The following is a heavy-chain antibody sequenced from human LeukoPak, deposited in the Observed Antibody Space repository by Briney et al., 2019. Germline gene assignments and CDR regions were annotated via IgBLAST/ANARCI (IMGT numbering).Heavy chain of an antibody. V-gene: IGHV1-18*01. D-gene: IGHD2-15*01. CDR1: GYTFTSYG. J-gene: IGHJ3*02. Sequence: ASVKVSCKASGYTFTSYGISWVRQAPGQGLEWMGWISAYNGNTNYAQKLQGRVTMTTDTSTSTAYMELRSLRSDDTAVYYCARDRRDIVVVVAAIDAFDIWGQGTMVTVSS. CDR2: ISAYNGNT. CDR3: ARDRRDIVVVVAAIDAFDI.